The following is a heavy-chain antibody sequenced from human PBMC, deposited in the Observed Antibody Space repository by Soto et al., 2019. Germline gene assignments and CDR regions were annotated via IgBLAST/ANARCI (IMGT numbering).Heavy chain of an antibody. CDR3: AKGKKDYYDSSGYYSDYGMDV. Sequence: GGSLRLSCAASGFTFSSYGMHWVRQAPGKGLEWVAVISYDGSNKYYADSVKGRFTISRGNSKNTLYLQMNSLRAEDTAVYYCAKGKKDYYDSSGYYSDYGMDVWGQGTTVTVSS. V-gene: IGHV3-30*18. CDR2: ISYDGSNK. D-gene: IGHD3-22*01. CDR1: GFTFSSYG. J-gene: IGHJ6*02.